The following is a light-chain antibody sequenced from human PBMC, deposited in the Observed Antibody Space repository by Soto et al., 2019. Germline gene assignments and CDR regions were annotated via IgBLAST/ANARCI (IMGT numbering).Light chain of an antibody. J-gene: IGKJ1*01. CDR1: QSVSSY. V-gene: IGKV3-11*01. CDR3: QQRSNWPWT. CDR2: DAS. Sequence: ETVLTQSPATLSLSPGERATLSCRASQSVSSYLAWYQQKPGQAPRLLIHDASNRATGIPARFSGSGSGTDFTLTISSLEPEDFAVYYCQQRSNWPWTFGQGTKVDIK.